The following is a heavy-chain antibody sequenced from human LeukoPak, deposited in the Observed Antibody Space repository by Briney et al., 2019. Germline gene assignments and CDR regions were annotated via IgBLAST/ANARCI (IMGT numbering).Heavy chain of an antibody. CDR1: GGSISSGGYY. CDR3: ARGGHSSSWYLNY. Sequence: SETLSLTCTVSGGSISSGGYYWSWISQHPGKGLEWIGYIYYSGSTYYNPSLKSRVTISVDTSKNQFSLKLSSVTAADTAVYYCARGGHSSSWYLNYWGQGTLVTVSS. J-gene: IGHJ4*02. V-gene: IGHV4-31*03. D-gene: IGHD6-13*01. CDR2: IYYSGST.